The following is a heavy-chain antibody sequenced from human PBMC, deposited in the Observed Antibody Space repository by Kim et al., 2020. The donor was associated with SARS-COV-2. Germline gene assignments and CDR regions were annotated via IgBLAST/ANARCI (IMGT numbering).Heavy chain of an antibody. J-gene: IGHJ6*02. V-gene: IGHV1-18*04. D-gene: IGHD3-10*01. Sequence: ASVKVSCKASGYTFTSYGISWVRQAPGQGLEWMGWISAYNGNTNYAQKLQGRVTMTTDTSTSTAYMELRSMISDDTAVYYCARDAKVLLWFGESTYYYYGMDVWGQGTTVTVSS. CDR2: ISAYNGNT. CDR3: ARDAKVLLWFGESTYYYYGMDV. CDR1: GYTFTSYG.